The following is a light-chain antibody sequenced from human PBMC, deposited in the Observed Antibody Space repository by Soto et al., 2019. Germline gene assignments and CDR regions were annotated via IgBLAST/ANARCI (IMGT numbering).Light chain of an antibody. J-gene: IGKJ1*01. CDR1: QGISNN. CDR2: AAS. V-gene: IGKV1-8*01. CDR3: QQYYSYPLL. Sequence: IQMTQSPSSLSASVGDRVTLTCRASQGISNNLAWYQQKPGKAPKLLIYAASTLQSGVPSRFSGSGSGTDFTLTISCLQSEDFATYYCQQYYSYPLLFGQGTKVDIK.